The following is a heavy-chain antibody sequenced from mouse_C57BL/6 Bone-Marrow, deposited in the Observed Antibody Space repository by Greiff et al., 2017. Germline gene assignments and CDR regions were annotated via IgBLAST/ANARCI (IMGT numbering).Heavy chain of an antibody. D-gene: IGHD2-4*01. CDR2: IYPGDGDT. J-gene: IGHJ3*01. Sequence: VQLQQSGAELVKPGASVKISCKASGYAFSSYWMNWVKQRPGKGLEWIGQIYPGDGDTNYNGKFKGKATLTADKSSSTAYMQLSSLTTEDSAIYYCARDDYDDPAWFAYWGQGTLVTVSA. V-gene: IGHV1-80*01. CDR3: ARDDYDDPAWFAY. CDR1: GYAFSSYW.